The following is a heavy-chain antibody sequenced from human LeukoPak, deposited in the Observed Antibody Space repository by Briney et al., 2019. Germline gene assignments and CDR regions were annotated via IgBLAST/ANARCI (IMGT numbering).Heavy chain of an antibody. CDR1: GFTFSDYG. CDR3: ARGSLRSRFHYYYWMDV. J-gene: IGHJ6*04. CDR2: ITWNSHDI. V-gene: IGHV3-9*01. D-gene: IGHD3-3*01. Sequence: GGSLRLSCAASGFTFSDYGMHWVRQPPGKGLEWASSITWNSHDIGYSDSVKGRFTISRDSAGNSLYLHLNSLRPDDTAFYYCARGSLRSRFHYYYWMDVWGKGTTVIVSS.